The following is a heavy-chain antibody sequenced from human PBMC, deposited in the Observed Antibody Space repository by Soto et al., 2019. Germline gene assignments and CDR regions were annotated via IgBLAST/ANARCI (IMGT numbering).Heavy chain of an antibody. CDR3: ARMATFGSLNWFDP. CDR2: MNPNSGNT. CDR1: GYTFTSYD. V-gene: IGHV1-8*01. Sequence: GASVKVSCKASGYTFTSYDINWVRQATGQGLEWMGWMNPNSGNTGYAQKFQGRVTMTRNTSISTAYMELRSLRSDDTAIYYCARMATFGSLNWFDPWGQGTLVTVSS. D-gene: IGHD3-16*01. J-gene: IGHJ5*02.